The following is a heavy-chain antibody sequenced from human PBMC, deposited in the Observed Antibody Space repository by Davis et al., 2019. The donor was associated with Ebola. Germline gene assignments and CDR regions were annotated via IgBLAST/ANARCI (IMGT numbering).Heavy chain of an antibody. CDR3: AREGGLGVTMIVVGDGAFDI. D-gene: IGHD3-22*01. V-gene: IGHV4-4*07. CDR2: IYTSGST. Sequence: PSETLSLTCTVSGGSISSYYWSWIRQPAGKGLEWIGRIYTSGSTNYNPSLKSRVTMSVDTSKNQFSLKLSSVTAADTAVYYCAREGGLGVTMIVVGDGAFDIWGQGTMVTVSS. CDR1: GGSISSYY. J-gene: IGHJ3*02.